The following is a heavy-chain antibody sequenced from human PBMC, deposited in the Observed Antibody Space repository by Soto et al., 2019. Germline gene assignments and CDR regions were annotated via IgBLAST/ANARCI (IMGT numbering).Heavy chain of an antibody. CDR3: ARFTVTTQYYFDY. J-gene: IGHJ4*02. V-gene: IGHV4-59*01. Sequence: SETLSLTCTVSGGSISSYYWSWIRQPPGKGLEWIGYIYYSGSTNYNPSLKSRVTISVDTSKNQFSLNLSSVTAADTAVYYCARFTVTTQYYFDYWGQGTLVTVSS. D-gene: IGHD4-17*01. CDR1: GGSISSYY. CDR2: IYYSGST.